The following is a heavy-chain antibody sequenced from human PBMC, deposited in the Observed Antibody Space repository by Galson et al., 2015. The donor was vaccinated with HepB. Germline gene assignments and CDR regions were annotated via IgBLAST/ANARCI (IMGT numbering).Heavy chain of an antibody. D-gene: IGHD1-1*01. Sequence: SLRLSCATSGFTFRRLGMTWVRQAAGKGLECVAAISMSGGSTDYADSVKGRFTISRDNSNNMLYLQMNNLRVEDTAGYYCARGTTSIDYWGQGTQVSVSS. CDR3: ARGTTSIDY. J-gene: IGHJ4*02. V-gene: IGHV3-23*01. CDR2: ISMSGGST. CDR1: GFTFRRLG.